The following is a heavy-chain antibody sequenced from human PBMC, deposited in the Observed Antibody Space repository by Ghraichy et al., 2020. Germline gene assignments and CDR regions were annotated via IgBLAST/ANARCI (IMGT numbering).Heavy chain of an antibody. D-gene: IGHD3-10*01. Sequence: SETLSLTCTVSGGSISSGSYYWSWIRQPAGKGLEWIGRIYTSGSTNYNPSLKSRVTISVDTSKNQFSLKLSSVTAADTAVYYCARDMYYYGSGSPEYWGQGTLVTVSS. J-gene: IGHJ4*02. CDR3: ARDMYYYGSGSPEY. CDR2: IYTSGST. CDR1: GGSISSGSYY. V-gene: IGHV4-61*02.